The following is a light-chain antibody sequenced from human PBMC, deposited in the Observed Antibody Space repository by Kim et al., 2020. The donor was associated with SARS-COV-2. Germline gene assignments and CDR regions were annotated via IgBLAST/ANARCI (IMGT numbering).Light chain of an antibody. CDR2: KDS. V-gene: IGLV3-1*01. Sequence: SVSPGQTASITCAGDKLGDKYACWYQKKPGQSPVLVIYKDSKRPSGIPERFSGSNSGNTATLTISGTQAMDEADYYCQAWDSSTVVFGGGTQLTVL. CDR3: QAWDSSTVV. J-gene: IGLJ2*01. CDR1: KLGDKY.